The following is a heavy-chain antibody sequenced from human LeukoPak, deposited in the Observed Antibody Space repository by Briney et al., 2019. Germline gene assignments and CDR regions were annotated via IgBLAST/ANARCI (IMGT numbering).Heavy chain of an antibody. V-gene: IGHV1-8*01. Sequence: ASVTVSCTASGYTFTTYDINWVRQATGQGLEWMGWMNPNSGDTGYAQKFQGRVTMTRNTSMSTAYMELNSLRSEDTAVYYCARANYYGSGKKDLDYWGQGTLVTVSS. CDR1: GYTFTTYD. CDR2: MNPNSGDT. D-gene: IGHD3-10*01. CDR3: ARANYYGSGKKDLDY. J-gene: IGHJ4*02.